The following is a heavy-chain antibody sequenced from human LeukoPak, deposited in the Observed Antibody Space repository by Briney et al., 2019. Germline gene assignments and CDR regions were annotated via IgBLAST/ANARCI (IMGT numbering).Heavy chain of an antibody. Sequence: ASVKVSCKVSGYTLTELSMHWVRQAPGKGLEWMGGFDPEDGETIYAQKFQGRVTMTEDTSTDTAYMELSSLRSEDTAVYYCARGGGSGWYFACDYWGQGTLVTVSS. CDR1: GYTLTELS. CDR3: ARGGGSGWYFACDY. CDR2: FDPEDGET. V-gene: IGHV1-24*01. D-gene: IGHD6-19*01. J-gene: IGHJ4*02.